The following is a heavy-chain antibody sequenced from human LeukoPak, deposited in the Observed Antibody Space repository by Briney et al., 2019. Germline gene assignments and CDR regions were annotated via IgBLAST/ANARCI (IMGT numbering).Heavy chain of an antibody. V-gene: IGHV4-31*03. D-gene: IGHD2-2*01. CDR3: AREKACSTPSCYAFDI. CDR1: GASSSRGGFL. Sequence: PSETLSLTCTLSGASSSRGGFLWHWIRQLPGMDLEWIGNIYYTGNAGYNPSLKARVTISGDTSRNQCSLKRNSVTSAYTAVYYCAREKACSTPSCYAFDIWGKGTLVSVSS. J-gene: IGHJ3*02. CDR2: IYYTGNA.